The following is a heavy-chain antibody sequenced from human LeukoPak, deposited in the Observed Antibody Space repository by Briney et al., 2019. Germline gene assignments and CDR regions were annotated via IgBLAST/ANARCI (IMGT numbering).Heavy chain of an antibody. Sequence: PGGSLRLSCAASGFTFSSYSMNWVRQAPGKGLEWVSSISSSSSYIYYADSVKGRFTISRDNAKNSLYLQMNSLRAEDTAVYYCARLTSECSSTSCYNWFDPWGQGTLVTVSS. J-gene: IGHJ5*02. CDR2: ISSSSSYI. CDR1: GFTFSSYS. CDR3: ARLTSECSSTSCYNWFDP. D-gene: IGHD2-2*01. V-gene: IGHV3-21*01.